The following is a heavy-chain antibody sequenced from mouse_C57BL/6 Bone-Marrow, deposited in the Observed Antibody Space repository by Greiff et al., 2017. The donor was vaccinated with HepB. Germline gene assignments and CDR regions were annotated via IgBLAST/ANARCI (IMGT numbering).Heavy chain of an antibody. D-gene: IGHD1-1*01. J-gene: IGHJ4*01. V-gene: IGHV1-82*01. CDR3: ARIYGSSYGAMDY. CDR2: IYPGDGDT. CDR1: GYAFSSSW. Sequence: QLQQSGPELVKPGASVKISCKASGYAFSSSWMNWVKQRPGKGLEWIGRIYPGDGDTNYNGKFKGKATLTADKSSSTAYMQLSSLTSEDSAVYFCARIYGSSYGAMDYWGQGTSVTVSS.